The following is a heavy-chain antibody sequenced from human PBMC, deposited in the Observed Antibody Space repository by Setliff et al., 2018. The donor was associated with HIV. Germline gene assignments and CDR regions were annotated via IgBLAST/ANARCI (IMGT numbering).Heavy chain of an antibody. CDR3: ARGLEAYSGYGIDY. CDR2: INHSGST. Sequence: SETLSLTCTVSGASISDYYWSWIRQPPGKGLEWIGEINHSGSTNYNPSLKSRVTISVDTSKNQFSLKLNSVTAADTAVYYCARGLEAYSGYGIDYWGQGTLVTVSS. V-gene: IGHV4-34*01. J-gene: IGHJ4*02. D-gene: IGHD5-12*01. CDR1: GASISDYY.